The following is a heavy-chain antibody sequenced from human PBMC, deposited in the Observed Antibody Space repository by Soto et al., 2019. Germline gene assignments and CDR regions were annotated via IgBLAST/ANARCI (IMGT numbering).Heavy chain of an antibody. CDR2: IYVTGAV. CDR3: ARLRIATNLGAFDI. J-gene: IGHJ3*02. Sequence: SETLSLTCSCSGAAPHSGNYYWSWIRQVPGNGLEWIGHIYVTGAVDYNPSLRDRITISQDTSERQFSLNLRLVTAADTDVYYCARLRIATNLGAFDIWGQGTMVTVS. V-gene: IGHV4-31*03. CDR1: GAAPHSGNYY. D-gene: IGHD2-21*01.